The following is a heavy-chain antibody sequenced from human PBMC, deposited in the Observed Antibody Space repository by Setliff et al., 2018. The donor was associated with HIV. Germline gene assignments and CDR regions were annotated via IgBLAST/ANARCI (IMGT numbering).Heavy chain of an antibody. D-gene: IGHD2-21*02. CDR3: ARDCRGSSAGDYDAFDI. CDR2: VSSRGDT. Sequence: SETLSLTCTVSDSGTYYWSWIRQPAGKGLEWIGRVSSRGDTNYNPSLKSRVTMSVDTSKNQFSLRLTSVTAADTAVYYCARDCRGSSAGDYDAFDIWGQGTMVTVSS. J-gene: IGHJ3*02. CDR1: DSGTYY. V-gene: IGHV4-4*07.